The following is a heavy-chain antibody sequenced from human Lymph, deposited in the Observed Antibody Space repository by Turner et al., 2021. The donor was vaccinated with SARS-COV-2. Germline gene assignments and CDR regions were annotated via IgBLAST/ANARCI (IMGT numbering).Heavy chain of an antibody. CDR1: GFTFSSYG. V-gene: IGHV3-33*01. Sequence: QVQLVESGGGVVQPGRSLRLLCAASGFTFSSYGMHWVRQAPGKGLEWVAVIWYDGSNKYYADSVKGRFTISRDNSKNTLYLQMNSLRAEDTAVYYCARVKGYNGYDLRYYYGMDVWGQGTTVTVSS. CDR2: IWYDGSNK. CDR3: ARVKGYNGYDLRYYYGMDV. D-gene: IGHD5-12*01. J-gene: IGHJ6*02.